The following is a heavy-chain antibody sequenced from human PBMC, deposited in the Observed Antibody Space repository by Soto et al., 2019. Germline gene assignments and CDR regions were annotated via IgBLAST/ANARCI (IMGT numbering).Heavy chain of an antibody. CDR2: IIPIFGTA. CDR1: GGTFSSYA. Sequence: SVKVSCKASGGTFSSYAISWVRQAPGQGLEWMGGIIPIFGTANYAQKFQGRVTITADESTSTAYMELSSLRSEDTAVYYCAKDRGGGLSYYYGMDVWGQGTTVTVSS. J-gene: IGHJ6*02. D-gene: IGHD3-16*01. V-gene: IGHV1-69*13. CDR3: AKDRGGGLSYYYGMDV.